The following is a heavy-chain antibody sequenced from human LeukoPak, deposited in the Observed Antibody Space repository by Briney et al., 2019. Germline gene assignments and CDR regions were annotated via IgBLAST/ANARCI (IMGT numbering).Heavy chain of an antibody. CDR1: GYNFASYW. J-gene: IGHJ4*02. V-gene: IGHV5-51*01. CDR2: IYPGDSDV. D-gene: IGHD1-1*01. Sequence: GDSLKIPCQGSGYNFASYWIGWVRQMPGKGLEWMGIIYPGDSDVKYSPSFEGQVTISADKSTNTAYLRWSSLKASDTAICYCARHSGYNWNDPDPFDFWGQGTLVTVSS. CDR3: ARHSGYNWNDPDPFDF.